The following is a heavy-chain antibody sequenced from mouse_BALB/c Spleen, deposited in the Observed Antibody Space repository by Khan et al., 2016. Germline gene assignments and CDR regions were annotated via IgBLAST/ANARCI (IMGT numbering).Heavy chain of an antibody. J-gene: IGHJ1*01. CDR1: GYSFTYYP. V-gene: IGHV9-2-1*01. Sequence: QIQLVQSGPELKKPGETVQISCKASGYSFTYYPMHWVKQALGKGLKRMAWTNTDTGEPTYADNFKGRFALSLETSASTAYLQTNNLKNEDTTTYFGARYGNFWYFDAW. CDR2: TNTDTGEP. D-gene: IGHD2-1*01. CDR3: ARYGNFWYFDA.